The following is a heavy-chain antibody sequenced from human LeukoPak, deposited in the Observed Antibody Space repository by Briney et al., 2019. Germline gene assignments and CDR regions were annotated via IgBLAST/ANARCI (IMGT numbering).Heavy chain of an antibody. V-gene: IGHV3-48*04. CDR2: ISSSSSTI. J-gene: IGHJ4*02. CDR1: GFTFSSYS. D-gene: IGHD3-9*01. CDR3: AGTGYDIIFDY. Sequence: QPGGSLRLSCAASGFTFSSYSMNWVRQAPGKGLEWLSYISSSSSTIYYADSVKGRFTISRDNAKNSLYLQMNSLRAEDTAVYYCAGTGYDIIFDYWGQGTLVTVSS.